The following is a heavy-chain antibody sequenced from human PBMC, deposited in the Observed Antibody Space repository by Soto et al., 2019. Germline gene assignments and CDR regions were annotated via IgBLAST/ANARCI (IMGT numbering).Heavy chain of an antibody. J-gene: IGHJ4*02. D-gene: IGHD3-10*01. CDR1: GFTFSNYA. CDR3: AKASGDSYPGSRVFDY. CDR2: LTDTGGST. V-gene: IGHV3-23*01. Sequence: EVQLLESGGGLVQPGGSLRLSCAASGFTFSNYAMNWVRQAPGKGLEWVSVLTDTGGSTLYADSVKGRFTISRDNSKNILYMQMNSLRAEDAAIYYCAKASGDSYPGSRVFDYGGQGTRVTVSS.